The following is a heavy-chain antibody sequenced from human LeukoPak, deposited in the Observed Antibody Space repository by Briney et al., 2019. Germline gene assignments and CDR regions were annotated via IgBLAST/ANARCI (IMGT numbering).Heavy chain of an antibody. J-gene: IGHJ4*02. CDR2: ISGSGGST. V-gene: IGHV3-23*01. CDR3: TKGTIWLPFDY. CDR1: GLTFSNYA. Sequence: GGSLRLSCAASGLTFSNYAMSWARQAPGKGLEWVSAISGSGGSTYYADSVKGRFTISRDNSKNTLYLQMNSLRAEDTAVYYCTKGTIWLPFDYWGQGTLVTVSS. D-gene: IGHD3-10*01.